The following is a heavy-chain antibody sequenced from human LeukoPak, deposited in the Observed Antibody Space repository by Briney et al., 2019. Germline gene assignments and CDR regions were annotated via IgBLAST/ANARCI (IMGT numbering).Heavy chain of an antibody. CDR2: ISWNSGSI. CDR3: AKDIAGSFDY. V-gene: IGHV3-9*01. CDR1: GFTFDDYA. Sequence: ALRLSRAASGFTFDDYAMHWVRQAPGKGLEWVSGISWNSGSIGYADSVKGRFTISRDNAKNSLYLQMNSLRAEDTALYYCAKDIAGSFDYWGQGTLVTVSS. J-gene: IGHJ4*02.